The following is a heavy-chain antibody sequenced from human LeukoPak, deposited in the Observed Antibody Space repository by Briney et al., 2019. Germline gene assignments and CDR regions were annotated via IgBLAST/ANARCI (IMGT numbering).Heavy chain of an antibody. D-gene: IGHD4-11*01. CDR1: GGSVSSGSYY. J-gene: IGHJ5*02. V-gene: IGHV4-61*01. Sequence: RTSETLSLTCTVSGGSVSSGSYYWSWIRQPPGKGLEWIGYIYYSGSTNYNPSLKSRVTISVDTSKNQFSLKLSPVTAADTAVYYCASAPVRNYSPHNWFDPWGQGTLVTVSS. CDR2: IYYSGST. CDR3: ASAPVRNYSPHNWFDP.